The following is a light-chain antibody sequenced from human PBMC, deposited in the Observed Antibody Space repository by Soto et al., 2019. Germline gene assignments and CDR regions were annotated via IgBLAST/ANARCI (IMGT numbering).Light chain of an antibody. CDR1: NSNLGAGYD. CDR3: QAYDYSLTAFV. J-gene: IGLJ3*02. V-gene: IGLV1-40*01. Sequence: QSALPQPPSVSGAPGQRVTISCTGNNSNLGAGYDVHWYQQLPGAAPKLVIFGNRNRPSGVPERFSGSKSGTSASLAITGLQAEDEADYYCQAYDYSLTAFVFGGGTQLTVL. CDR2: GNR.